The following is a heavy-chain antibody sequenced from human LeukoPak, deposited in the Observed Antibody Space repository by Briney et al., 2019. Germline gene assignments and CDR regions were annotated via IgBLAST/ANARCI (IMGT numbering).Heavy chain of an antibody. CDR2: IYYSGST. J-gene: IGHJ5*02. CDR1: GGSFSGYY. CDR3: ARAGYSSGWAKYNWFDP. V-gene: IGHV4-59*01. Sequence: SSETLSLTCTVYGGSFSGYYWSWIRQPPGKGLEWIGYIYYSGSTNYNPSLKSRVTISVDTSKNQFSLKLSSVTAADTAVYYCARAGYSSGWAKYNWFDPWGQGTLVTVSS. D-gene: IGHD6-19*01.